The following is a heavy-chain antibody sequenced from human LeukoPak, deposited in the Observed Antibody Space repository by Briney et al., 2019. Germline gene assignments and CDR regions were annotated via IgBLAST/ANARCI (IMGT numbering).Heavy chain of an antibody. CDR3: EDYDSSGYYYGY. CDR2: IIPIFGTA. V-gene: IGHV1-69*05. D-gene: IGHD3-22*01. CDR1: GGTFSSYA. Sequence: SVKLSCKASGGTFSSYAISWGRQSPGQRLEWMGGIIPIFGTANYEQKFQGRVTITTDESTSTAYMELSSLRSEDTAVYYCEDYDSSGYYYGYWGQGTLVTVSS. J-gene: IGHJ4*02.